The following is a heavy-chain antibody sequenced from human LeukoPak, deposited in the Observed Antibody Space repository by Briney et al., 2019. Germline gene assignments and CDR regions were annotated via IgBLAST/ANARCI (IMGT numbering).Heavy chain of an antibody. J-gene: IGHJ4*02. Sequence: GGSLRLSCAASGFTFSSYNMNWVRQAPGKGLEWVSSISSSSSYIYYADSVKGRFTISRDNAKNSLYLQMNSLRAEDTAVYYCARDYSSRVSRRYYFDYWGQGTLVTVSS. CDR1: GFTFSSYN. D-gene: IGHD1-26*01. CDR3: ARDYSSRVSRRYYFDY. CDR2: ISSSSSYI. V-gene: IGHV3-21*01.